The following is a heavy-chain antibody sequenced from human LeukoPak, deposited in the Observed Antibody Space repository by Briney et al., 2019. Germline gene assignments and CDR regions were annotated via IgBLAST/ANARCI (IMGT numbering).Heavy chain of an antibody. CDR2: ISAYNGKT. CDR1: GYTFSSYG. J-gene: IGHJ4*02. CDR3: ARTSRDSSGYYVF. D-gene: IGHD3-22*01. V-gene: IGHV1-18*01. Sequence: GASVKVSCKASGYTFSSYGISWMRLAPGQGLEWMGWISAYNGKTNYAQNLQDRVAMTTDTSTSTAYMELRSLRSDDTAVYYCARTSRDSSGYYVFWGQGTLVTVSS.